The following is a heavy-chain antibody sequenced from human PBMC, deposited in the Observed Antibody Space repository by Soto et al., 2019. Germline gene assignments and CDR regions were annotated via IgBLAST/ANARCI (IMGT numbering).Heavy chain of an antibody. CDR3: ARDLGAYSSSGRYYYCMDV. J-gene: IGHJ6*02. D-gene: IGHD6-13*01. Sequence: QVQLVESGGGVVQPGRSLRLSCAASGFTFSSYAMHWVRQAPGKGLEWVAVISYDGSNKYYADSVKGRFTISRDNSKNTRNLQMNSLRAEDTAVYYCARDLGAYSSSGRYYYCMDVWGQGTTVTVSS. CDR1: GFTFSSYA. V-gene: IGHV3-30*14. CDR2: ISYDGSNK.